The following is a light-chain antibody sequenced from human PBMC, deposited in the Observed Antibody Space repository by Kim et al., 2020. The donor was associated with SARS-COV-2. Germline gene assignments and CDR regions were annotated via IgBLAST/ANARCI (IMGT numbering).Light chain of an antibody. V-gene: IGKV1-5*03. CDR1: QSISTD. CDR2: ATS. Sequence: GEGVPITCRASQSISTDLAWYQQEPGKAPKLLIAATSTLESGVPSRFSGSGSGTEFTLTINSLQPDDFATYYCQHYNSPMYTFGQGTKLEI. CDR3: QHYNSPMYT. J-gene: IGKJ2*01.